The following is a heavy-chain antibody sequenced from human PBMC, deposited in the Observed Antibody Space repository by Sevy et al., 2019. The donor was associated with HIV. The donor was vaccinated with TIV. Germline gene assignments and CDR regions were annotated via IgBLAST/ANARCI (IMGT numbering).Heavy chain of an antibody. CDR2: IIPIFGRA. Sequence: SVKVSCKASGGTFSSYAISWVRQAPGQGLEWMGGIIPIFGRANYAQKFQGRVTIPADESTSTAYMELSSLRSEDTAVYSCARGARGYSGYDSYYFDYWGQGTLVTVSS. D-gene: IGHD5-12*01. CDR3: ARGARGYSGYDSYYFDY. V-gene: IGHV1-69*13. J-gene: IGHJ4*02. CDR1: GGTFSSYA.